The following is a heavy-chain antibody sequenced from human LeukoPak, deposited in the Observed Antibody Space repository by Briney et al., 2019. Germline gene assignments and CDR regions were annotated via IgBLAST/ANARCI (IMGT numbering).Heavy chain of an antibody. J-gene: IGHJ4*02. Sequence: GGSLRLSCAASGFTFSSYGMHWVRQAPGKGLEWVAFIRYDGSTKYYADSVKGRFTISRDNSKNTLYLQMNSLRAEDTALSYCAKDRGYSSGWYAGGVDYWGQGTLVTVSS. CDR2: IRYDGSTK. D-gene: IGHD6-19*01. CDR3: AKDRGYSSGWYAGGVDY. CDR1: GFTFSSYG. V-gene: IGHV3-30*02.